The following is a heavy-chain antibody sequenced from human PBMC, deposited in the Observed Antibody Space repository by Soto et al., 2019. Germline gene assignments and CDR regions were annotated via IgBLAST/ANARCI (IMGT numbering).Heavy chain of an antibody. V-gene: IGHV4-31*02. D-gene: IGHD1-1*01. CDR1: GGSITTGGRY. CDR3: AQALVFTGGDGFDI. Sequence: QVRLQEWGPGLVKPSQTLSLKCSVSGGSITTGGRYWSWIRQLPGKGLEWIGDIYYSGNTYYNASLKSRDTISVDASKNQFSLKLSSVTAADTAVYYCAQALVFTGGDGFDILGQGRLVTVSS. J-gene: IGHJ3*02. CDR2: IYYSGNT.